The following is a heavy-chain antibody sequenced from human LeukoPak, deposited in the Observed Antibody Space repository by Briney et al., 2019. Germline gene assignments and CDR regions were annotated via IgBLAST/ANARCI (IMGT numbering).Heavy chain of an antibody. CDR3: TTDLKFWGTPPEDY. V-gene: IGHV3-15*01. D-gene: IGHD3-16*01. CDR2: IKSKADGGTT. CDR1: GFTFSNAW. J-gene: IGHJ4*02. Sequence: GGPLRLSCAASGFTFSNAWMSWVRQAPGKGLEWVGRIKSKADGGTTDYAAPVKGRFTISRDDSKNTLYLQMNSLKTENTAVYYCTTDLKFWGTPPEDYWGQRTLVTVSS.